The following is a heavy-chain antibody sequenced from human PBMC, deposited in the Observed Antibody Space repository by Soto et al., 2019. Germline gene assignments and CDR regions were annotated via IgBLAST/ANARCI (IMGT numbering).Heavy chain of an antibody. D-gene: IGHD2-2*01. CDR3: SRGSRYCSTTKCFAEVTWFDP. Sequence: QVQLMQSGAEVKKPGASVKVSCKASGYIFTSYGISWVRQAPGQGLEWLGWISGFNGNTNFAQKVQGRVTLTTDKSTGTAYMDLWSLTSDDTAVYYCSRGSRYCSTTKCFAEVTWFDPWGQGTPVTVSS. CDR2: ISGFNGNT. V-gene: IGHV1-18*04. J-gene: IGHJ5*02. CDR1: GYIFTSYG.